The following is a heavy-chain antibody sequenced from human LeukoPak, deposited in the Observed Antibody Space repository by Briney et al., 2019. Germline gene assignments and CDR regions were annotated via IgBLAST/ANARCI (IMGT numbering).Heavy chain of an antibody. V-gene: IGHV3-23*01. Sequence: GGSLRLSCAASGFTFSSYGMSWVRQAPGKGLEWVSAISGSGGSTYYADSVKGRCTISRDNSKNTLYLQLSSLRAEDTAVYYCAKPARTDYADYWGQGTLVTVSS. CDR2: ISGSGGST. J-gene: IGHJ4*02. CDR1: GFTFSSYG. CDR3: AKPARTDYADY. D-gene: IGHD1-14*01.